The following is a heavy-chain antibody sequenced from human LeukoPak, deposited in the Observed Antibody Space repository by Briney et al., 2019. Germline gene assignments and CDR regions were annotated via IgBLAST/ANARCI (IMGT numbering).Heavy chain of an antibody. CDR2: IKSKTDGGTT. J-gene: IGHJ4*02. V-gene: IGHV3-15*01. CDR1: GFTSSNAW. Sequence: PGGSLSLSCAASGFTSSNAWMSWLRQAPGKGLEWVGRIKSKTDGGTTDYAAPVKGRFTISRDDSKNTLYLQMNSLKTEDTAVYYCTTRGYSGYDLRDYWGQGTLVTVSS. CDR3: TTRGYSGYDLRDY. D-gene: IGHD5-12*01.